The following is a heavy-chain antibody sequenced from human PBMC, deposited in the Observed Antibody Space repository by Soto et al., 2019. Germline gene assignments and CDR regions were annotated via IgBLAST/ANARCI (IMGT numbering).Heavy chain of an antibody. Sequence: QVQLVQSGAEVKKPGASVKVSCKASGYTFTRSGISWVRQAPGQGLEWMGWISTYNGDTNYAQTFQGRVTMTTDTAQSTVHMEVRSLRSDDTAVYYCAREGVAPYYYSGMDVWGQGTPVTVSS. CDR1: GYTFTRSG. D-gene: IGHD5-12*01. J-gene: IGHJ6*02. CDR2: ISTYNGDT. V-gene: IGHV1-18*01. CDR3: AREGVAPYYYSGMDV.